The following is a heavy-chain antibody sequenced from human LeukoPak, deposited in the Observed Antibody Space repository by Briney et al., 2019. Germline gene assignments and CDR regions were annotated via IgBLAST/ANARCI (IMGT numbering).Heavy chain of an antibody. CDR3: ASTLGYCSSTSCPDY. Sequence: AGGSLRLSCAASAFTFSDYYMSWIRQAPGKGLEWVSYISSSGSTIYYADSVKGRFTISRDNAKNSLYLQMNSLRAEDTAVYYCASTLGYCSSTSCPDYWGQGTLVTVSS. J-gene: IGHJ4*02. CDR1: AFTFSDYY. D-gene: IGHD2-2*01. V-gene: IGHV3-11*04. CDR2: ISSSGSTI.